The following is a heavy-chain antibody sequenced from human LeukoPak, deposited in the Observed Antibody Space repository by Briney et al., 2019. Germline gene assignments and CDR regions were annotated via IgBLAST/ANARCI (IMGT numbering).Heavy chain of an antibody. CDR2: IYHSGST. V-gene: IGHV4-30-2*01. D-gene: IGHD4-23*01. Sequence: SETLSLTCTVSGGSISSGGYYWSWIRQPPGKGLEWIGYIYHSGSTYYNPSLKSRVTISVDTSKSQFSLKLSSVTTADTAVYYCARGANDYGGNFDYWGQGTLVTVSS. J-gene: IGHJ4*02. CDR1: GGSISSGGYY. CDR3: ARGANDYGGNFDY.